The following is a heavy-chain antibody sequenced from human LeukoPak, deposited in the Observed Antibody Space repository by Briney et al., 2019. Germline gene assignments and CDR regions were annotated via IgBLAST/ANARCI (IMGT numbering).Heavy chain of an antibody. V-gene: IGHV3-66*01. Sequence: GGSLRLSCAASGFTVSSNYMSWVRQAPGKGLECVSLIYSGGTTYYADSVKGRFTISRDNYKNTVYLQMNSLRTEDTAVYYCARVGNYRFDPWGQGTLVTVPS. J-gene: IGHJ5*02. CDR1: GFTVSSNY. CDR3: ARVGNYRFDP. CDR2: IYSGGTT. D-gene: IGHD1-1*01.